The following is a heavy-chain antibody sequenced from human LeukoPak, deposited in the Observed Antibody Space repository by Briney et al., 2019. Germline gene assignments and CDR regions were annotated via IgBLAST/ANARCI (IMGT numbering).Heavy chain of an antibody. CDR2: ISSNSRHI. D-gene: IGHD6-13*01. J-gene: IGHJ4*02. V-gene: IGHV3-21*06. Sequence: GSLRLSCAASGFTFSTYSMNWVRQAPGKGLEWVSSISSNSRHIYYADSMRGRFTISRDSAKNSLYLQMNSLKPEDTAVYYCARVAEAAAFDSWGQGTLVTVSS. CDR3: ARVAEAAAFDS. CDR1: GFTFSTYS.